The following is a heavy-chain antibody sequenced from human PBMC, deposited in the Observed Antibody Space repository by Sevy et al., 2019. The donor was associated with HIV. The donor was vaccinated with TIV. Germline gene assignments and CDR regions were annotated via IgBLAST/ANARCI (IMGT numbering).Heavy chain of an antibody. CDR3: AGENAWGRGYS. D-gene: IGHD1-26*01. Sequence: ETLSLTCTVSGGSITSLYWNWFRQPPGKGLEWIANIYYNGHINYNPSLKSRVTLSLDTSKNQFSLRLSSVTAADTAMYYCAGENAWGRGYSWGQGTLVTVSS. J-gene: IGHJ4*02. V-gene: IGHV4-59*08. CDR2: IYYNGHI. CDR1: GGSITSLY.